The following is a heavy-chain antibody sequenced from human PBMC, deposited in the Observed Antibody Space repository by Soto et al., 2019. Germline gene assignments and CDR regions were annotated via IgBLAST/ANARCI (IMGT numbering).Heavy chain of an antibody. Sequence: QVQLVQSGAEVKKPGSSVKVSCKASGGTFGRYTLSWVRQAPGQGLEWMGWIIPILETANYARRFQGRLTITADTSTGTAYLDLSGLKSDGTGVYYCARGGKLGGDLEVGGKGTPVTVSS. V-gene: IGHV1-69*08. CDR3: ARGGKLGGDLEV. J-gene: IGHJ6*04. CDR1: GGTFGRYT. D-gene: IGHD3-10*01. CDR2: IIPILETA.